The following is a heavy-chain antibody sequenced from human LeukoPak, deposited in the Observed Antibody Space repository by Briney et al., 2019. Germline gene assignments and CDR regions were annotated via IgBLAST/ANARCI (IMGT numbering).Heavy chain of an antibody. D-gene: IGHD5-18*01. V-gene: IGHV4-34*01. CDR1: GGSFSGYY. Sequence: PSETLSLTCAVYGGSFSGYYWSWIRQPPGKGLEWIGEINHSGSTNYNPSLKSRVTISVDTSKNQFSLKLSSVTAADTAVYYCARVIPGGYSYGFYFDYWGQGTLVTVSS. CDR3: ARVIPGGYSYGFYFDY. CDR2: INHSGST. J-gene: IGHJ4*02.